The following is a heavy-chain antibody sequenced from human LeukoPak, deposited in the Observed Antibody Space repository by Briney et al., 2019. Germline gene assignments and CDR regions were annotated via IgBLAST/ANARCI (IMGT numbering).Heavy chain of an antibody. CDR2: INSDGTST. V-gene: IGHV3-74*01. CDR1: GFTFSIYW. D-gene: IGHD3-9*01. J-gene: IGHJ4*02. Sequence: GGSLRLSCAASGFTFSIYWMHWVRQAPGKGLVWVSRINSDGTSTGYADSVRGRFTISRDNAENTLYLQRNSLGAEDTAVYYCARDFDQPSGNWGQGTLVTVSS. CDR3: ARDFDQPSGN.